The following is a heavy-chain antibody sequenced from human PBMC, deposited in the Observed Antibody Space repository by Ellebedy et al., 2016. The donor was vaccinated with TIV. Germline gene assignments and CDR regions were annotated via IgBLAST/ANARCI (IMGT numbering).Heavy chain of an antibody. V-gene: IGHV3-66*01. D-gene: IGHD6-19*01. CDR2: IYSGGST. J-gene: IGHJ4*02. CDR1: GFTVSSNY. CDR3: ATRYLTGWYYDY. Sequence: GESLKISCAASGFTVSSNYMSWVRQPPGKGLECVSVIYSGGSTSYADSVKGRFTISRDNSKNTLYLQRNSLRAEDTSVYYCATRYLTGWYYDYWGQGTPVTVSS.